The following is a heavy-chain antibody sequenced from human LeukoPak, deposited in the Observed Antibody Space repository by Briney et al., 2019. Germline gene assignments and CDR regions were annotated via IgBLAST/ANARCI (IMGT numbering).Heavy chain of an antibody. CDR3: TRDEGNTGWYTFDY. Sequence: SQTLSLTCAISGDSVSSNNGAWNWVRQSPSRGLEWLGRTYYRSKWYYDYAVSLKGRITINPDTSNNQFSPQLNSVTPEDTAVYYCTRDEGNTGWYTFDYWGQGTLVTVSS. CDR2: TYYRSKWYY. J-gene: IGHJ4*02. CDR1: GDSVSSNNGA. D-gene: IGHD6-19*01. V-gene: IGHV6-1*01.